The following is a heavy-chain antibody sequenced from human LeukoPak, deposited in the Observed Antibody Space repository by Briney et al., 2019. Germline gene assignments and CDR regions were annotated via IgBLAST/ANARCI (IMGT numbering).Heavy chain of an antibody. J-gene: IGHJ4*02. Sequence: GGSLRLSCAPSGFTFTSYWVSWVRQAPGEGLEWVADINQDGSERYYVDSVRGRFTISRDNAKNALYLQMNSLRDDDTAVYYCARDGVADGLYLDSWGQGTLVTVSS. CDR3: ARDGVADGLYLDS. V-gene: IGHV3-7*01. CDR2: INQDGSER. CDR1: GFTFTSYW. D-gene: IGHD6-13*01.